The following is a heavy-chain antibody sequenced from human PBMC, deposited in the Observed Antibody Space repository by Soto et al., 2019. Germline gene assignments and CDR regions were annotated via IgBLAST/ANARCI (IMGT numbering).Heavy chain of an antibody. CDR1: GFTFSSYA. D-gene: IGHD6-13*01. Sequence: QPGGSLRLSCAASGFTFSSYAMSWVRQAPGKGLEWVSAISGSGGSTYYADSVKGRFTISRDNSKNTLYLQMNSLRAEDTAVYYCAKDQGIAAAGIFEGTLDYWGQGTLVTVSS. V-gene: IGHV3-23*01. CDR2: ISGSGGST. J-gene: IGHJ4*02. CDR3: AKDQGIAAAGIFEGTLDY.